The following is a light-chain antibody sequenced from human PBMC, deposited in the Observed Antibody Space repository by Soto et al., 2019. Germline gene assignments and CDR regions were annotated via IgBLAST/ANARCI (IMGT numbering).Light chain of an antibody. V-gene: IGLV2-14*01. CDR2: DVS. Sequence: QSALTQPASVSGSPGQSITISCTGTSSDVGGYNYVSWYQQHQGKAPKLMIYDVSNRPSGVSNRFSGSKSGNTASLTISGLQAEDEADYYCSSYTSSSTPGFGGGTQLTVL. J-gene: IGLJ2*01. CDR3: SSYTSSSTPG. CDR1: SSDVGGYNY.